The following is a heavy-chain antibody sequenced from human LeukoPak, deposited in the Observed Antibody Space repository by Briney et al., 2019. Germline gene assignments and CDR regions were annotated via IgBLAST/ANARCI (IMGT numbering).Heavy chain of an antibody. V-gene: IGHV1-46*01. J-gene: IGHJ4*02. Sequence: ASVKVSCKASGYTFTSYYMHWVRQAPGQGLEWMGIINPSGGSTSYAQKFQGRVTMTRDTSASTVYMELSSLRSEDTAVYYCARLDYYDSSGHNRDFDYWGQGTLVTVSS. CDR2: INPSGGST. D-gene: IGHD3-22*01. CDR3: ARLDYYDSSGHNRDFDY. CDR1: GYTFTSYY.